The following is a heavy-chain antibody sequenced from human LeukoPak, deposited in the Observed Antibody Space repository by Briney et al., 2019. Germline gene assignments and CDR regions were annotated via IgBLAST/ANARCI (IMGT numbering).Heavy chain of an antibody. Sequence: SETLSLTCAVYGGSFSGYYWSWIRQPPGKGLEWIGEINHSGSTNYNPSLKSRFTISVDTSKNQFSLKLSSVTAADTAVYYCAREVTASCSSTSCYLHWFDPWGQGTLVTVSS. CDR2: INHSGST. J-gene: IGHJ5*02. CDR1: GGSFSGYY. D-gene: IGHD2-2*01. V-gene: IGHV4-34*01. CDR3: AREVTASCSSTSCYLHWFDP.